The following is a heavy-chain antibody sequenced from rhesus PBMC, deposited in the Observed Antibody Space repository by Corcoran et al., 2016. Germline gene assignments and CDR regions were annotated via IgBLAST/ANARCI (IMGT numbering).Heavy chain of an antibody. J-gene: IGHJ1*01. CDR2: ITCSGST. Sequence: QVQLQESGPGLVKPSETLSLTCAVPGGSISSGYYYWSWIRQPPGKGLEWIGYITCSGSTSYNPSLKSRVTISRDTSKNRFSLKLSSVTAADTAVYDCARDFTMIVVIGEFWGQGALVTVSS. CDR3: ARDFTMIVVIGEF. V-gene: IGHV4-122*02. CDR1: GGSISSGYYY. D-gene: IGHD3-28*01.